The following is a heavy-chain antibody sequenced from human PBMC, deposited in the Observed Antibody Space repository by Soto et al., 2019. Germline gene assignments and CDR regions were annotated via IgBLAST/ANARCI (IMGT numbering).Heavy chain of an antibody. Sequence: GASVKVSCKVSGYTLTELSMHWVRQAPGKGLEWMGRINPGGGGTSYAQKFQGRVTMTRDTSTSTVYMELSSLRSEDTAVYYCARDPGTAMVGYYYYGMDVWGQGTTVTVSS. CDR1: GYTLTELS. J-gene: IGHJ6*02. CDR3: ARDPGTAMVGYYYYGMDV. V-gene: IGHV1-46*01. CDR2: INPGGGGT. D-gene: IGHD5-18*01.